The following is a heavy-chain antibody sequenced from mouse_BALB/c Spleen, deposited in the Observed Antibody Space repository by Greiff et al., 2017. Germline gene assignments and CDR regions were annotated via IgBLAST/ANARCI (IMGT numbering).Heavy chain of an antibody. Sequence: EVQLHQSGPSLVKPSQTLSLTCSVTGDSITSGYWNWIRKFPGNKLEYMGYISYSGSTYYNPSLKSRISITRDTSKNQYYLQLNSVTTEDTATYYCARSTMITYYFDYWGQGTTLTVSS. CDR3: ARSTMITYYFDY. V-gene: IGHV3-8*02. CDR1: GDSITSGY. CDR2: ISYSGST. D-gene: IGHD2-4*01. J-gene: IGHJ2*01.